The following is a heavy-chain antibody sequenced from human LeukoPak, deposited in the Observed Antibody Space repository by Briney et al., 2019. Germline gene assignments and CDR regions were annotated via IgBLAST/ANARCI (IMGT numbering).Heavy chain of an antibody. J-gene: IGHJ4*02. D-gene: IGHD6-13*01. CDR3: ARYSSSWTIFDY. V-gene: IGHV3-21*01. CDR2: ISSSSSYI. Sequence: PGGSLRLSCAASGFTFSSYSMNWVRQAPGKGLEWVSSISSSSSYIYYADSVKGRFTISRDNAKNSLYLQMNSLRAEDTAVYYCARYSSSWTIFDYWGQGTLVTVPS. CDR1: GFTFSSYS.